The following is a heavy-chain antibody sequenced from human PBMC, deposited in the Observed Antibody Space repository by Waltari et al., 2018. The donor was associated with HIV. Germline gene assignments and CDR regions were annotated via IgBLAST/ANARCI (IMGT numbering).Heavy chain of an antibody. V-gene: IGHV3-7*01. CDR1: GFTFSDYW. J-gene: IGHJ6*02. CDR2: IEPAGSGK. D-gene: IGHD3-3*01. CDR3: ARAGSDFWSVYYGMDF. Sequence: EVELEEFGGGLVQPGESLKISCKAFGFTFSDYWMSWVRRAPGKGLGWVCNIEPAGSGKNYVGSLKARFTISRDNTKNFLFLQMDRLRADDTATYYCARAGSDFWSVYYGMDFWGQGTTVTVSS.